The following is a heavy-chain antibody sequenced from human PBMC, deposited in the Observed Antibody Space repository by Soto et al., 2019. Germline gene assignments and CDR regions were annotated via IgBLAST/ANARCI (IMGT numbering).Heavy chain of an antibody. J-gene: IGHJ6*02. CDR2: ISYDGSNK. CDR3: ARDHDSGSYYLIHYYYYYGMDV. D-gene: IGHD1-26*01. CDR1: GFTFSSYA. V-gene: IGHV3-30-3*01. Sequence: QVQLVESGGGVVQPGRSLRLSCAASGFTFSSYAMHWVRQAPGKGLEWVAVISYDGSNKYYADSVKGRFTISRDNSKNTLYLPMNSLRAEDTAVYYCARDHDSGSYYLIHYYYYYGMDVWGQGTTVTVSS.